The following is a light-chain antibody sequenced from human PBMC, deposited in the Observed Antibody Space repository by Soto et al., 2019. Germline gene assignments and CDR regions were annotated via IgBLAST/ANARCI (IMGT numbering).Light chain of an antibody. V-gene: IGKV3-20*01. J-gene: IGKJ5*01. CDR2: GAS. CDR3: QQYGDSLPTIT. Sequence: EIVLTQSPGTLSLSSGERATLSCRASQSVSSSYLAWYQQKPGQAPRLLMSGASSRVTGIPDRFSGSGSGTDFTLTISRLEPEDFAVYYCQQYGDSLPTITFGQGTRLEIK. CDR1: QSVSSSY.